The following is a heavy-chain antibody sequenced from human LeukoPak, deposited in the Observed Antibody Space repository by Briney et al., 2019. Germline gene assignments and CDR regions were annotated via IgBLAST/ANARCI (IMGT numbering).Heavy chain of an antibody. Sequence: TGGSLRLSCAASGFTFDDYGMSWVRQAPGKGLEWVSAISGSGGSTYYADSVKGRFTISRDNSKNTLYLQMNSLRAEDTAVYYCAKVGYYDFWSGYFDYWGQGTLVTVSS. CDR3: AKVGYYDFWSGYFDY. J-gene: IGHJ4*02. D-gene: IGHD3-3*01. CDR2: ISGSGGST. CDR1: GFTFDDYG. V-gene: IGHV3-23*01.